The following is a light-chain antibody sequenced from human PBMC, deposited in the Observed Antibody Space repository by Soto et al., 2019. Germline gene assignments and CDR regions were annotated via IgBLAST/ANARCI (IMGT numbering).Light chain of an antibody. V-gene: IGKV3-20*01. CDR1: QSISSSF. CDR2: GAS. Sequence: EIVLTQSPGILSLSPGERASLSCGASQSISSSFLAWYQQKPGQAPRLLIYGASSRATGIPDRFSGTGSETDFTRTISRLEPEDFAVYYCQKYENSPITFGQGTRRESK. J-gene: IGKJ5*01. CDR3: QKYENSPIT.